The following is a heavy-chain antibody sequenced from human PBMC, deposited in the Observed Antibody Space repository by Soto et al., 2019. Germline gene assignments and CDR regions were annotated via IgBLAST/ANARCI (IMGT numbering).Heavy chain of an antibody. V-gene: IGHV1-69*13. J-gene: IGHJ4*02. Sequence: SVKVSCKVSGYTLTELSMHWVRQAPGKGLEWMGGIIPIFGTANYAQKFQGRVTITADESTSTAYMELRGLTSDDTAVYFCARDRVSQSLDRLYFDRWGQGTLVTVSS. CDR3: ARDRVSQSLDRLYFDR. CDR1: GYTLTELS. CDR2: IIPIFGTA. D-gene: IGHD6-19*01.